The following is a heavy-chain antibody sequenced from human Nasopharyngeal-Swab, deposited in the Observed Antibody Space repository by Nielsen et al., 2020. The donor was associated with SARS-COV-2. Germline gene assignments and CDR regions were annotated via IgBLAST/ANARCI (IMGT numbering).Heavy chain of an antibody. CDR2: IYYSGSS. CDR3: ARLRATVTTSYYYYYYMDV. D-gene: IGHD4-11*01. J-gene: IGHJ6*03. V-gene: IGHV4-39*01. Sequence: WIRQPPEKGLEWIGSIYYSGSSYYNPSLESRVTISVDTSKNQFSLKLSSVTAADTAVYYCARLRATVTTSYYYYYYMDVWGKGTTVTVSS.